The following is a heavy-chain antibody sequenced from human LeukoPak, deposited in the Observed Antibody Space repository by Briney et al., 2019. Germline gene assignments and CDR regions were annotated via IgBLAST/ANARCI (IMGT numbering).Heavy chain of an antibody. J-gene: IGHJ4*02. CDR1: GGSISSYY. D-gene: IGHD3-22*01. Sequence: SETLSLTCTVSGGSISSYYWNWIRQPPGKGLEWIGEVSYGGRTNYTPSLKSRVTISVDTSKNQFSLKLSSVTAADTAVYYCARRLSDSSSYDSVVFSAPPDYWGQGTLVTVSS. V-gene: IGHV4-34*01. CDR3: ARRLSDSSSYDSVVFSAPPDY. CDR2: VSYGGRT.